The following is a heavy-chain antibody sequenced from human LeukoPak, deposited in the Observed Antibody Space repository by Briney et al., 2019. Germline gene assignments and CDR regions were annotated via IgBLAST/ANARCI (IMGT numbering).Heavy chain of an antibody. Sequence: PSETLSLTCAVYGGSFSYYYWSWIRQPPGKTLEWIGEINHSGSTNYNPSLKSRVTISVDTSKNQFSLKLSSVTAADTAVYYCARGRDGYDCWGQGTLVTVSS. V-gene: IGHV4-34*01. D-gene: IGHD5-24*01. J-gene: IGHJ4*02. CDR2: INHSGST. CDR3: ARGRDGYDC. CDR1: GGSFSYYY.